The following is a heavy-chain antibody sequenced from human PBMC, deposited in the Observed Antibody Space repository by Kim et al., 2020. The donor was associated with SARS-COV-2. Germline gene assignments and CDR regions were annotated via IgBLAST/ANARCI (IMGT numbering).Heavy chain of an antibody. V-gene: IGHV1-69*13. CDR3: ARGTYYDILTGPANWFDP. CDR2: IIPIFGTA. D-gene: IGHD3-9*01. J-gene: IGHJ5*02. Sequence: SVKVSCKASGGTFSSYAISWVRQAPGQGLEWMGGIIPIFGTANYAQKFQVRVTITADESTSTAYMELSSLRSEDTAVYYCARGTYYDILTGPANWFDPWGQGTLVTVSS. CDR1: GGTFSSYA.